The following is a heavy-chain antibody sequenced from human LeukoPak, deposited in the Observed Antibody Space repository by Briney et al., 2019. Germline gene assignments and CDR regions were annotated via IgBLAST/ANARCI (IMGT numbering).Heavy chain of an antibody. V-gene: IGHV1-2*02. Sequence: GASVKVSCKASGYTFTYYYIYWLRRAPGQGLEWMAWINPHSGGTNYAQKFQGRVTMTRYTSISTSYMELSSLRSDDTAIYYCARGTSSGWFLPAFCGQGTLVTVSS. J-gene: IGHJ4*02. CDR2: INPHSGGT. CDR3: ARGTSSGWFLPAF. D-gene: IGHD6-19*01. CDR1: GYTFTYYY.